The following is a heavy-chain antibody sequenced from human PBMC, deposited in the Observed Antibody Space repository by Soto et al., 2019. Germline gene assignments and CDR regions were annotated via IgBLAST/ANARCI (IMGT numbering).Heavy chain of an antibody. CDR3: ARGGEVDTAMVILSYYYGMDV. CDR1: GYTFTSYY. V-gene: IGHV1-46*03. D-gene: IGHD5-18*01. CDR2: INPSGGST. Sequence: ASVKVSCKASGYTFTSYYMHWVRQAPGQGLEWMGIINPSGGSTSYAQKFQGRVTMTRDTSTSTVYMELSSLRSEDTAVYYCARGGEVDTAMVILSYYYGMDVWGQGTTVTVS. J-gene: IGHJ6*02.